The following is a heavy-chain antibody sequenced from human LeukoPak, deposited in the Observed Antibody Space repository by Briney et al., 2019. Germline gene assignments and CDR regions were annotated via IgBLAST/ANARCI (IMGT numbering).Heavy chain of an antibody. D-gene: IGHD3-16*01. CDR1: GFTFSSYS. V-gene: IGHV3-21*01. CDR2: ISSSSSYI. CDR3: ARFRSVYSRGEFYYYGMDV. Sequence: GGSLRLSCAASGFTFSSYSMNWVRQAPGKGLEWVSSISSSSSYIYYADSVKGRFTISRDNAKNSLYLQMNSLRAEDTAVYYCARFRSVYSRGEFYYYGMDVWGQGTTVTVSS. J-gene: IGHJ6*02.